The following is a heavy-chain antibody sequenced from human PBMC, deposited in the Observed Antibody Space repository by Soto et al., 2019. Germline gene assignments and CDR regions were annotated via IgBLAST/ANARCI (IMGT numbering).Heavy chain of an antibody. CDR2: ISSSSSYI. CDR1: GFTFSSYS. D-gene: IGHD6-6*01. J-gene: IGHJ6*03. Sequence: GGSLRLSCAASGFTFSSYSMNWVRQAPGKGLEWVSSISSSSSYIYYADSVKGRFTISRDNAKNSLYLQMNSLRAEDTAVYYCARDPSGSSSDYYYYYMDVWGKGTTVTVSS. CDR3: ARDPSGSSSDYYYYYMDV. V-gene: IGHV3-21*01.